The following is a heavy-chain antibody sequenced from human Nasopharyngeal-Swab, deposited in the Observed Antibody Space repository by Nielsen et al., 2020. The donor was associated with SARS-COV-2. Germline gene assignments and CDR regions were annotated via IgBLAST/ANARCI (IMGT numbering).Heavy chain of an antibody. CDR3: AKYHYYMDV. Sequence: ASVKVACKASGYTFTSYAMHWVRQAPGQRLEWMGWINADNGNTKYSQKIQDRVTMTRDTSASTAYVELSSLRSEDTAVYCCAKYHYYMDVWGKGTTVTVSS. J-gene: IGHJ6*03. V-gene: IGHV1-3*01. CDR1: GYTFTSYA. CDR2: INADNGNT.